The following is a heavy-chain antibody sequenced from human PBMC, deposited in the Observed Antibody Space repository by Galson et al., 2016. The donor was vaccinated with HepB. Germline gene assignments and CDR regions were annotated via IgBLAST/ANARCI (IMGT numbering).Heavy chain of an antibody. J-gene: IGHJ5*02. CDR3: AAGRGSDP. CDR2: IGTSSSNI. CDR1: GFTFSRYS. V-gene: IGHV3-48*02. Sequence: SLRLSCAASGFTFSRYSMYWVRQAPGKGLEWVSYIGTSSSNIFYAVSVKGRFTISRDNVKNTLYLQMNSLRHEDTAVYYCAAGRGSDPWGRGTLVTVSS.